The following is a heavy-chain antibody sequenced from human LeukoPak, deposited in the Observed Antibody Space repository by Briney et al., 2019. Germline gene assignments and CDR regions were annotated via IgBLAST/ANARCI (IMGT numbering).Heavy chain of an antibody. CDR2: INAGIVNT. Sequence: ASVKVSCKASGYTLSSYAMHWGPQAPGQRLEWMGWINAGIVNTNYAQKHQGRVTMTTDTSTSTAYMELRSLRSDDTAVYYCARHSYGSNFYYYYYMDVWGKGTTVTVSS. J-gene: IGHJ6*03. D-gene: IGHD5-18*01. CDR3: ARHSYGSNFYYYYYMDV. CDR1: GYTLSSYA. V-gene: IGHV1-3*01.